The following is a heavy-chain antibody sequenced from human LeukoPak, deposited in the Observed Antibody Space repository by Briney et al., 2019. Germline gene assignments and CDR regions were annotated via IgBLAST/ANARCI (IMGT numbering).Heavy chain of an antibody. Sequence: GGSLRLSCSISGFTFSGFHMNWLRQAPGMGLEHVAWISSLDSTTYYAYSVVGRFTISRDNDKDLLFLQMDSLREDDTAIYYCARDPHAGIFDSWGQGTLVTVSS. CDR3: ARDPHAGIFDS. CDR2: ISSLDSTT. J-gene: IGHJ4*02. CDR1: GFTFSGFH. V-gene: IGHV3-48*02.